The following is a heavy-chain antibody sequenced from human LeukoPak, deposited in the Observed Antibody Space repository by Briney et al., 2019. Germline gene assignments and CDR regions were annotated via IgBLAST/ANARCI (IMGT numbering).Heavy chain of an antibody. Sequence: PSETLSLTCTVSGGSISSSSYYWGWIRQPPGKGLEWIGSIYYSGSTYYNPSLKSRVTISVDTSKNQFSLKLSSVTAADTAVYYCASDDDYSKVDYWGQGTLVTVSS. CDR2: IYYSGST. V-gene: IGHV4-39*01. CDR1: GGSISSSSYY. D-gene: IGHD4-11*01. CDR3: ASDDDYSKVDY. J-gene: IGHJ4*02.